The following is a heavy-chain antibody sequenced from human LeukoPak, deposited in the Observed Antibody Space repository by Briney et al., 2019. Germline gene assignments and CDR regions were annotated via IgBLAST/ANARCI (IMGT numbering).Heavy chain of an antibody. CDR3: AREGGYYYDSSGYYSRFDY. D-gene: IGHD3-22*01. CDR2: ISSTSNTI. CDR1: GFTFSNYS. Sequence: PGGSLRLYCAASGFTFSNYSMNLVRQAPGKGLEWVAYISSTSNTIYYADSVKGRFTISRDYAKSSLYLQMNSLRDEDTAVYYCAREGGYYYDSSGYYSRFDYWGQGTLVTVSS. J-gene: IGHJ4*02. V-gene: IGHV3-48*02.